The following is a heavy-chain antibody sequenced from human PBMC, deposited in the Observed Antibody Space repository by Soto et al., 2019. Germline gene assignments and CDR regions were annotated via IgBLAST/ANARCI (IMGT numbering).Heavy chain of an antibody. J-gene: IGHJ6*03. CDR3: ARSGDGSGSPGNYYYMDV. D-gene: IGHD3-10*01. V-gene: IGHV4-59*01. Sequence: PSETLSLTCTVSGGSISSYYWSWIRQPPGNGLEWIGYIYYSGSTNYNPSLKSRVTISVDTSKNQFSLKLSSVTAADTAVYYCARSGDGSGSPGNYYYMDVWGKGTTVTVSS. CDR2: IYYSGST. CDR1: GGSISSYY.